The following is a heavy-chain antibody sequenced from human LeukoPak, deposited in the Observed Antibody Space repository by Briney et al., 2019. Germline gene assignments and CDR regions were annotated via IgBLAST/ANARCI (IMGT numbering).Heavy chain of an antibody. CDR2: INHSGST. Sequence: SETLSLTCAVYGGSFSGYYWSWIRQPPGKGLEWIGEINHSGSTNYNPSLKSRVTISVDTSKNQFSLKLSSVTAADTAVYYCARVRIYYDSSGPYNGMDVRGQGTTVTVSS. V-gene: IGHV4-34*01. J-gene: IGHJ6*02. D-gene: IGHD3-22*01. CDR3: ARVRIYYDSSGPYNGMDV. CDR1: GGSFSGYY.